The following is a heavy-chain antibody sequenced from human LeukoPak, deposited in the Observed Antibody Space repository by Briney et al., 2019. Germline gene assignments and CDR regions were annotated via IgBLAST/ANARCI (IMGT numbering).Heavy chain of an antibody. CDR2: ISSSSSYI. D-gene: IGHD1-1*01. V-gene: IGHV3-21*01. CDR1: GFTFSSYA. J-gene: IGHJ4*02. CDR3: ASNDGGRNSWWAYY. Sequence: PGGSLRLSCAASGFTFSSYAMNWVRQAPGKGLEWVSSISSSSSYIYYADSVKGRFTISRDNAKNSLYLQMNSLRAEDTAVYYCASNDGGRNSWWAYYWGQGTLVTVSS.